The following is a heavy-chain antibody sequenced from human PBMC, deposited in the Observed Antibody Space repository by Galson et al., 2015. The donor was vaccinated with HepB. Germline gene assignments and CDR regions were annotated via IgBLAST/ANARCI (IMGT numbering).Heavy chain of an antibody. CDR2: ISGSGGRT. D-gene: IGHD6-19*01. J-gene: IGHJ6*03. CDR1: GFTFNNYA. V-gene: IGHV3-23*01. Sequence: SLRLSCAAFGFTFNNYAMSWVRQAPGKGLEWVSSISGSGGRTYYADSVKGRFTIFRDNSKNTLHLQMNSLRAEDTAVYYCAREDAGKIAVAGTRRSFGPSNYYYYYYMDVWGKGTTVTVSS. CDR3: AREDAGKIAVAGTRRSFGPSNYYYYYYMDV.